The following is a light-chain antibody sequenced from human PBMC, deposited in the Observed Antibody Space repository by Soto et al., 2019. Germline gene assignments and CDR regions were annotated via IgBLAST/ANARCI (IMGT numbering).Light chain of an antibody. V-gene: IGKV1-17*01. CDR2: AAS. Sequence: IQMTQSPSSLSASVGDRVTITCGASQGIRNDLGWYQQKPGKAPKLLIYAASSLQSGVPSRFRGSGSETEFTLTITSLQPEDSATYYCQQRNSYPRTFGQGTKVDIK. CDR1: QGIRND. CDR3: QQRNSYPRT. J-gene: IGKJ2*01.